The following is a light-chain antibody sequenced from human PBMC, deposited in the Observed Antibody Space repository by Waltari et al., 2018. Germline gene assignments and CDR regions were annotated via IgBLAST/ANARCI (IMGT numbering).Light chain of an antibody. CDR2: DSS. V-gene: IGKV3-20*01. J-gene: IGKJ4*01. CDR3: QQYENSPLT. Sequence: EVILTQSPDTLSLSPGARATLSCRASQNITNNYLAWYQQKPGLAPRLLIYDSSRRATGVPDRFRGSGSGTDFTLTIGRLEHEDYAVYYCQQYENSPLTFGGGTQVETK. CDR1: QNITNNY.